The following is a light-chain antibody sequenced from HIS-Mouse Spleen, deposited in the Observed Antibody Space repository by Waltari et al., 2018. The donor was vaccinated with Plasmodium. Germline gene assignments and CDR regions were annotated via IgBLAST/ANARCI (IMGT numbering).Light chain of an antibody. CDR1: SSDVGSYNL. CDR2: EGS. V-gene: IGLV2-23*03. J-gene: IGLJ2*01. Sequence: QSALTQPASVSGSPGQSITISCTGTSSDVGSYNLVSWYQQPPGKAPKLMIYEGSKRPSGGSNRCSGSKSGNTASPTSSVLQAEDEAEYYCCSYAGSSTFVVFGGGTKLTVL. CDR3: CSYAGSSTFVV.